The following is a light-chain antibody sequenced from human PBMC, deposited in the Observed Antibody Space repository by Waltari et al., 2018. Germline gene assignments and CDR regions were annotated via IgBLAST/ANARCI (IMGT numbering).Light chain of an antibody. CDR3: QQYQSYWWT. CDR1: QSLNTW. J-gene: IGKJ1*01. CDR2: MVS. Sequence: DIQMTQSPSPLSASVGDRVTITCRASQSLNTWLAWYQLKPGKAPKPLIYMVSNLESGVPARFSGSGAGTEFTLTISSLQPDDFATYYCQQYQSYWWTFDQGTKVEMK. V-gene: IGKV1-5*03.